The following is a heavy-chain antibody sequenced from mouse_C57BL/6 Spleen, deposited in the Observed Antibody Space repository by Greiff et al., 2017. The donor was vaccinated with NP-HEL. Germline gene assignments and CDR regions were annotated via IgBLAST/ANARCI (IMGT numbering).Heavy chain of an antibody. J-gene: IGHJ4*01. CDR2: IYPGDGDT. CDR3: ARFWDYYAMDY. D-gene: IGHD4-1*01. CDR1: GYAFSSYW. Sequence: VQLQQSGAELVKPGASVKISCKASGYAFSSYWMNWVKQRPGKGLEWIGQIYPGDGDTNYNGKFKGKATLTADKSSSTAYMQLSSLTSEDSAVYFCARFWDYYAMDYWGQGTSVTVSS. V-gene: IGHV1-80*01.